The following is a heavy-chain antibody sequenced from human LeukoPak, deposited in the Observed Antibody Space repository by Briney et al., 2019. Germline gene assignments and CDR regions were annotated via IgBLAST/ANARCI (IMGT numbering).Heavy chain of an antibody. D-gene: IGHD3-16*02. CDR3: AKVITFGGVIPNYFDY. Sequence: GGSLRLSCAASGFTFSSYAMSWVRQAPGKGLEWVSPISGSGGSTYYADSVKGRFTISRDNSKNTLYLQMNSLRAEDTAVYYCAKVITFGGVIPNYFDYWGQGTLVTVSS. CDR1: GFTFSSYA. V-gene: IGHV3-23*01. J-gene: IGHJ4*02. CDR2: ISGSGGST.